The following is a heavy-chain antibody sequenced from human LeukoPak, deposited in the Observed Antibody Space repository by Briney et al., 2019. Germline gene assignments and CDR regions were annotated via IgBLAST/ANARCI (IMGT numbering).Heavy chain of an antibody. J-gene: IGHJ4*02. CDR1: GFTFGDYG. CDR2: INWNGGST. D-gene: IGHD4-17*01. Sequence: GGSLRLSCAASGFTFGDYGMSWVRQAPGKGLEWVSGINWNGGSTGYADSVKGRFTISRDNAKNSLYLQMNSLRAEDTALYYCARATYGDPPDYWGQGTLVTVSS. CDR3: ARATYGDPPDY. V-gene: IGHV3-20*04.